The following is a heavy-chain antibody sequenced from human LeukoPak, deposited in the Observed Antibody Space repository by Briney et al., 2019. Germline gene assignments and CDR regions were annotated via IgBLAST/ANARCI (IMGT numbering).Heavy chain of an antibody. Sequence: GGSLRLSCAASGFTFSSYEMNWVRQAPGKGLEWVSYISSSGSTIYYADSVKGRFTISRDNAENSLYLQMNSLRAEDTAVYYCARARYCSSTSCFGALKYWGQGTLVTVSS. D-gene: IGHD2-2*01. J-gene: IGHJ4*02. CDR3: ARARYCSSTSCFGALKY. V-gene: IGHV3-48*03. CDR1: GFTFSSYE. CDR2: ISSSGSTI.